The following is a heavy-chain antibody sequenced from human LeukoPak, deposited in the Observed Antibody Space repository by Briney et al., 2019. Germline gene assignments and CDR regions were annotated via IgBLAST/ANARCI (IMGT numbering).Heavy chain of an antibody. D-gene: IGHD3-22*01. V-gene: IGHV4-59*01. CDR1: GGSISSYY. Sequence: SETLSLTCTVSGGSISSYYWSWIRQPPGKGLEWIGYIYYSGSTNYNASLKRRVTISVDTSKNQFSLKLSSVTAGDRAVYYCAITLYYYDSSGFGHWGQGTLVTVSS. CDR2: IYYSGST. CDR3: AITLYYYDSSGFGH. J-gene: IGHJ5*02.